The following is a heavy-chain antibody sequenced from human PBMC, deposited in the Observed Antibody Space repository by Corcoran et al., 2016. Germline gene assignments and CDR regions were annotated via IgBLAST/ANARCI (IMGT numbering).Heavy chain of an antibody. CDR2: IYYSGST. CDR3: ARDLVRVGATDY. J-gene: IGHJ4*02. Sequence: QLQLQESGPGLVKPSETVSLTCNVSGGSISSSSYYWGRNRQPPGKGREWIGSIYYSGSTYYNPSLKSRVTISVDTSKNQFSLKLSSVTAADTAVYYCARDLVRVGATDYWGQGTLVTVSS. CDR1: GGSISSSSYY. D-gene: IGHD3-16*01. V-gene: IGHV4-39*07.